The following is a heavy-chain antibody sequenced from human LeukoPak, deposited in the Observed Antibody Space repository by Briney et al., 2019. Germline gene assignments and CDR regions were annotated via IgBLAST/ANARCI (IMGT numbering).Heavy chain of an antibody. CDR3: AREGWVS. D-gene: IGHD1-26*01. CDR1: GFTVSSSY. CDR2: IYSGGST. J-gene: IGHJ5*02. V-gene: IGHV3-53*05. Sequence: GGSLRLSCAASGFTVSSSYMSWVRQVPGKGLEWVSVIYSGGSTYYADSVKGRFTISRDNSKNTLYLQMNSLRAEDTAVYYCAREGWVSWGQGTLVSLSS.